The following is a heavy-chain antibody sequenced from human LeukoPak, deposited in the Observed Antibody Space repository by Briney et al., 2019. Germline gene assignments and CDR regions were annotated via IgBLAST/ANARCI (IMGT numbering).Heavy chain of an antibody. D-gene: IGHD2-21*02. CDR3: AKVVLLLTASAAFYF. V-gene: IGHV3-23*01. Sequence: GGSLRLSCAASVFTFTSYAMIWVRQAPGKGLEWVSTISGTYGSKSHAESVKGSSTTSRDNFKNSVFMRMNSLRAQDTAVYYCAKVVLLLTASAAFYFWGPGKKGTVSS. CDR2: ISGTYGSK. CDR1: VFTFTSYA. J-gene: IGHJ3*01.